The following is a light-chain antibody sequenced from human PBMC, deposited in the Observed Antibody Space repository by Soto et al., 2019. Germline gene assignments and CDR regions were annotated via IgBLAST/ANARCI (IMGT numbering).Light chain of an antibody. J-gene: IGLJ2*01. Sequence: QSALTQPPSVSATPGQRVTISCSGSSSNIGTYYVYWYQQLPGTAPKVLIYRNNQRPSGVPDRFSGSKSGTSASLAISGLRSEDEADYYCAAWDDSPSGHVVFGGGTKLTVL. CDR2: RNN. CDR3: AAWDDSPSGHVV. CDR1: SSNIGTYY. V-gene: IGLV1-47*01.